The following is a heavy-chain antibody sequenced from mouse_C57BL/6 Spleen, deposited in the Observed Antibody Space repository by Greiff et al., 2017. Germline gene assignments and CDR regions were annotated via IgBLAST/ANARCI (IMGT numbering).Heavy chain of an antibody. Sequence: VQLQQPGAELVKPGASVKLSCKASGYTFTSYWMHWVKQRPGQGLEWIGMIHPNSGSTNYNEKFKSKATLTVDKSSSTAYIQLSSLTSEDSAVYYCARGDVGDYWGQGTTLTVSS. J-gene: IGHJ2*01. CDR1: GYTFTSYW. CDR3: ARGDVGDY. V-gene: IGHV1-64*01. CDR2: IHPNSGST. D-gene: IGHD3-3*01.